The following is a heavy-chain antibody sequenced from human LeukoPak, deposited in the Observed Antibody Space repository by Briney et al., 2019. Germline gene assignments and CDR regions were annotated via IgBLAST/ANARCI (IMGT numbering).Heavy chain of an antibody. D-gene: IGHD1-7*01. CDR3: ARWRTGTIFDY. Sequence: GGSLRLSCAASGLTFSSYGMHWVRQAPGKGLEWVALMSYDGSNKDYADSVKGRFTISRDNSKNTLYLQMNSLRPEDTAVYYCARWRTGTIFDYWGQGNLVIVSS. J-gene: IGHJ4*02. V-gene: IGHV3-30*03. CDR1: GLTFSSYG. CDR2: MSYDGSNK.